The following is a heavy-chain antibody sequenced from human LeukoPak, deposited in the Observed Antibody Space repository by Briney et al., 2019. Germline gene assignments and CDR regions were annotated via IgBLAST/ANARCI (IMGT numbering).Heavy chain of an antibody. J-gene: IGHJ4*02. V-gene: IGHV3-74*01. CDR1: EFTFNNYW. CDR2: INSDGSHT. D-gene: IGHD1-26*01. Sequence: GGSLRLSCAASEFTFNNYWMHWVRQAPGKGLVWVSRINSDGSHTDYADSVKGRFTISRDNAKNTLYLQMNSLRAEDTAVYYCASHSTFVGGATESIDYWGQGALVTVSS. CDR3: ASHSTFVGGATESIDY.